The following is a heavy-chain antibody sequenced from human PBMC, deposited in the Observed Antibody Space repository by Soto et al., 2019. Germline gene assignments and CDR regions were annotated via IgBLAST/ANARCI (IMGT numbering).Heavy chain of an antibody. V-gene: IGHV4-34*01. CDR1: GGSFSGYY. Sequence: QVQLQQWGAGLLKPSETLSLTCAVYGGSFSGYYWSWIRQPPGKGLEWIGEINHSGSTNYNPSLKSRVTISVATSQNQFSLKLSSVTAADTAVYYCASARKYYGSGSYPKYYFDYWGQGTLVTVSS. CDR3: ASARKYYGSGSYPKYYFDY. D-gene: IGHD3-10*01. CDR2: INHSGST. J-gene: IGHJ4*02.